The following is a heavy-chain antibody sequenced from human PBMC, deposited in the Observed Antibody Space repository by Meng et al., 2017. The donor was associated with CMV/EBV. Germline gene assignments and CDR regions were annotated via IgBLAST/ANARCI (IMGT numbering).Heavy chain of an antibody. CDR3: ARGVGAELDAEYFQH. V-gene: IGHV1-18*01. CDR1: GYTFSSYG. J-gene: IGHJ1*01. Sequence: VHVVQSEAGVKKPGDSVKVSCQASGYTFSSYGISWGRQAPGQGREWMGWISAYNGNTNYAQKLQGRVTMTTDTSTSTAYMELRSLRSDDTAVYYCARGVGAELDAEYFQHSGQGTLVTVSS. CDR2: ISAYNGNT. D-gene: IGHD1-26*01.